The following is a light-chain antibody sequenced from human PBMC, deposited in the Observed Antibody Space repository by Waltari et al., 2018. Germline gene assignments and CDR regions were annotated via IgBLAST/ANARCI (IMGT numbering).Light chain of an antibody. CDR3: QHLNNYPFT. Sequence: IKLTQSPSFLSASVGERVTITCRASPGISSYLAWYQQKPGKAPKLLIYAASSLQSGVPSRFSGSGSGTEFTLTISSLQPEDFATYYCQHLNNYPFTFGPGTKVDIK. V-gene: IGKV1-9*01. J-gene: IGKJ3*01. CDR2: AAS. CDR1: PGISSY.